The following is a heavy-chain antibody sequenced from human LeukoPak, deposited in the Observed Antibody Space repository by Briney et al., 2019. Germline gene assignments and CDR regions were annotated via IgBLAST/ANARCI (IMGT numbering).Heavy chain of an antibody. CDR3: AREWRDRFDY. J-gene: IGHJ4*02. CDR2: IYSGGST. V-gene: IGHV3-66*01. Sequence: PGGSLGLSCAASGFTVSSNYMSWVRQAPGKGLEWVSVIYSGGSTYFADSVKGRFTISRDNSKNTLYLQMNSLRAEDTAVYYCAREWRDRFDYWGQGTLVTVSS. CDR1: GFTVSSNY. D-gene: IGHD2-21*02.